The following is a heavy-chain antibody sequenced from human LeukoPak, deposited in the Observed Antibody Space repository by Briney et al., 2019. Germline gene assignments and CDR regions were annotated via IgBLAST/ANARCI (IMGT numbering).Heavy chain of an antibody. CDR3: ASFYSSNYYFDY. V-gene: IGHV4-34*01. CDR2: INHSGST. CDR1: GGSFSGYY. J-gene: IGHJ4*02. Sequence: PSETLSLTCAVYGGSFSGYYWSWIRQPPGKGLEWIGEINHSGSTNYNPSLKSRVTISVDTSKNQFSLKLRSVTAADTAVYYCASFYSSNYYFDYWGKGTWSPSPQ. D-gene: IGHD6-13*01.